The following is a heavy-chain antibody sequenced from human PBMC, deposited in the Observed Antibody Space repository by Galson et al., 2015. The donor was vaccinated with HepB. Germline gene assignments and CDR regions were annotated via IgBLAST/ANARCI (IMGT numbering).Heavy chain of an antibody. J-gene: IGHJ4*02. V-gene: IGHV3-30-3*01. CDR1: GFTFSSYA. CDR3: ARDSGGPALWFGDGYFDY. CDR2: ISYDGSNK. Sequence: SLRLSCAASGFTFSSYAMHWVRQAPGKGLEWVAVISYDGSNKYYADSVKGRFTISRDNSKNTLYLQMNSLRAEDTAVYYCARDSGGPALWFGDGYFDYWGQGTLVTVSS. D-gene: IGHD3-10*01.